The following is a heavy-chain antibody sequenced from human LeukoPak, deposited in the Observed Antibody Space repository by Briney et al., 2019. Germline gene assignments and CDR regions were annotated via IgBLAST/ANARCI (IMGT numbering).Heavy chain of an antibody. D-gene: IGHD2-8*01. J-gene: IGHJ4*02. Sequence: PGGSLRLSCAASGFTFSSYAMSWVRQAPGKGLEWVSAISSSGGNTYYADSVKGRFTISRDDSKNTLYLQMNSLRAEDTAAYYCAKDRRTNGVWGQGTLVTVSS. V-gene: IGHV3-23*01. CDR1: GFTFSSYA. CDR3: AKDRRTNGV. CDR2: ISSSGGNT.